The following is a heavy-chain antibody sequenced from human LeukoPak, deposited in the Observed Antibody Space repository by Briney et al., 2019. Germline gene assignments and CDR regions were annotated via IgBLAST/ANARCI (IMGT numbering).Heavy chain of an antibody. CDR1: GFTFSNYA. CDR2: ISGSGGST. Sequence: PGGSLRLSCATSGFTFSNYAMTWVRQAPGKGLEWVLVISGSGGSTYYADSVKGRFTISRDNSKNTLYLQMNSLRAEDTAVYYCARSTGTTVYYGMDVWGQGTTVTVSS. D-gene: IGHD1-1*01. V-gene: IGHV3-23*01. J-gene: IGHJ6*02. CDR3: ARSTGTTVYYGMDV.